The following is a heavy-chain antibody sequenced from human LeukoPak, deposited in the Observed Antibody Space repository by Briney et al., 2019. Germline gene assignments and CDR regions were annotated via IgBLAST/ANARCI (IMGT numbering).Heavy chain of an antibody. V-gene: IGHV3-23*01. CDR2: ITSGTRT. Sequence: GGSLRLSCAASGFTFTSYSMNWVRQAPGKGLEWVSGITSGTRTYYADSVKGRFAISRDNSKNTMYLQMNSLRAEDTAVYYCAKGRPYCGGDCYYDFDYWGQGTLVTVSS. CDR1: GFTFTSYS. CDR3: AKGRPYCGGDCYYDFDY. J-gene: IGHJ4*02. D-gene: IGHD2-21*02.